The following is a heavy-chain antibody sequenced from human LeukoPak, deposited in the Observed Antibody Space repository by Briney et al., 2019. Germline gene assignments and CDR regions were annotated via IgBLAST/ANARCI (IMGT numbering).Heavy chain of an antibody. CDR2: ISTSGANT. J-gene: IGHJ4*02. CDR1: GFTFSDSA. Sequence: GGSLRLSCRASGFTFSDSAMTWVRQAPGKGLEWVSVISTSGANTYYADSVKGRFTISRDNSKNTLYLQMNSLRAEDTAVYYCAKVAYYYGSGSYVDYWGQGTLVTVSS. D-gene: IGHD3-10*01. CDR3: AKVAYYYGSGSYVDY. V-gene: IGHV3-23*01.